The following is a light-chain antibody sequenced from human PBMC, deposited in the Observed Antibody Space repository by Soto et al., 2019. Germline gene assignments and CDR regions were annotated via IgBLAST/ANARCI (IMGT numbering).Light chain of an antibody. Sequence: QPVLTQSSSASASLGSSVKLTCTLSSGYSSYIIAWHQQQPGKAPRYLMKLEGSGNYNKGSGVPDRFSGSSSGADRYLTISNLQSEDEADYYCETWDRNSWVFGGGTKLTVL. CDR1: SGYSSYI. CDR2: LEGSGNY. CDR3: ETWDRNSWV. J-gene: IGLJ3*02. V-gene: IGLV4-60*03.